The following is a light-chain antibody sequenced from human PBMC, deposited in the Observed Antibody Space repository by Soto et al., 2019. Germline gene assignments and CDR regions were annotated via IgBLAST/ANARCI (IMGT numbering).Light chain of an antibody. CDR3: QQRSNWPIT. CDR1: QSVSSY. V-gene: IGKV3-11*01. CDR2: DAS. Sequence: EILLTQSPATLSLYPGERSTLXXRASQSVSSYLAWYQQKPGQAPRXIIYDASNRATGIPARFSGSGSGTDFTLTISSLEPEDFAVYYCQQRSNWPITFGQGTRLEIK. J-gene: IGKJ5*01.